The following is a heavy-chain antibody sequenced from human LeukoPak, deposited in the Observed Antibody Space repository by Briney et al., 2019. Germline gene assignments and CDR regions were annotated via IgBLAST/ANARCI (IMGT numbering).Heavy chain of an antibody. CDR1: GGSISSSSYY. CDR2: IYYSGST. CDR3: ARGMVRGVIRSPLHWFDP. Sequence: SETLSLTCTVSGGSISSSSYYWGWIRQPPGKGLEWIGTIYYSGSTYYNPSLKSRVTISVDTSKNQFSLKLSSVTAAHTAVYYCARGMVRGVIRSPLHWFDPWGQGTLVTVSS. D-gene: IGHD3-10*01. V-gene: IGHV4-39*07. J-gene: IGHJ5*02.